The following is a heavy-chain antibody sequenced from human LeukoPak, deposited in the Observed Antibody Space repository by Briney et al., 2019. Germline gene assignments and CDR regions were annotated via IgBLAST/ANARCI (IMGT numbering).Heavy chain of an antibody. CDR2: INAGNGNT. Sequence: GASVKVSFKASGYTFTSYAMHWVRQAPGQRLEWMGWINAGNGNTKYSQKFQGRVTITRDTSASTAYMELSSLRSEDTAVYYCARDSSVLWFGEPNDAFDIWGQGTMVTVSS. CDR1: GYTFTSYA. V-gene: IGHV1-3*01. CDR3: ARDSSVLWFGEPNDAFDI. D-gene: IGHD3-10*01. J-gene: IGHJ3*02.